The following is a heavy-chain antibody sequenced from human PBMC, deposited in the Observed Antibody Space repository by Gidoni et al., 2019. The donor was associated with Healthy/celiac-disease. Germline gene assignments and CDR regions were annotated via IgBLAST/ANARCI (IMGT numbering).Heavy chain of an antibody. CDR3: ARRAATYYDFFGGMDV. V-gene: IGHV5-51*01. CDR2: IYPGDSDT. J-gene: IGHJ6*02. CDR1: GYSFTSYW. Sequence: EVQLVQSGAEVKKPGESLKISCKGSGYSFTSYWSAWVRQMPGKGLEWMGIIYPGDSDTRYSPSFQGQVTIAADKSISTAYLQWSSLKASDTAMYYCARRAATYYDFFGGMDVWGQGTTVTVSS. D-gene: IGHD3-3*01.